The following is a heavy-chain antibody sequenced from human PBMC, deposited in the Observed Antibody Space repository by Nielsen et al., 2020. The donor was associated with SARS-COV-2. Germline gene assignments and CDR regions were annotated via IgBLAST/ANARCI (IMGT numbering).Heavy chain of an antibody. CDR3: AKVLYTSEWEPTIYGMDV. CDR1: GFTFSSYG. J-gene: IGHJ6*02. D-gene: IGHD1-14*01. Sequence: LSLTCAASGFTFSSYGMHWVRQAPGKGLEWVAVISYDGSNKYYADSVKGRFTISRDNSKNTLYLQMNSLRAEDTAVYYCAKVLYTSEWEPTIYGMDVWGQGTPVTVSS. V-gene: IGHV3-30*18. CDR2: ISYDGSNK.